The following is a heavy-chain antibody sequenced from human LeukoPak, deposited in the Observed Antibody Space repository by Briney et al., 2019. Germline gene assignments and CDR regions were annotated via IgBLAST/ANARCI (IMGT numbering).Heavy chain of an antibody. D-gene: IGHD2-15*01. V-gene: IGHV1-2*02. CDR2: INPNSGGT. CDR1: GYTFTGYY. CDR3: ARDMDGYSSGGSCYFLLDY. Sequence: ASVKVSCKASGYTFTGYYMHWVRQAPGQGLEWMGWINPNSGGTNYAQKFQGRVTMTRDTSISTAYMELSRLRSDDTAVYYCARDMDGYSSGGSCYFLLDYWGQGTLVTVSS. J-gene: IGHJ4*02.